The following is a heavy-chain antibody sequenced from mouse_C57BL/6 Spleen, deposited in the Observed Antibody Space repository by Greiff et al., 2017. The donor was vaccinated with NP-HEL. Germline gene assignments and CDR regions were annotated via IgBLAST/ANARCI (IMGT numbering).Heavy chain of an antibody. J-gene: IGHJ2*01. CDR2: IDPSDSYT. CDR1: GYTFTSSW. V-gene: IGHV1-69*01. CDR3: AMYDYDETRYYFDY. Sequence: QVQLQQPGAELVMPGASVTLSCKASGYTFTSSWMPWVKPSPGHGLAWIGEIDPSDSYTNSNQKFKGKSTLTVDKSSSTAYMQLSSLTSEDSAVYYCAMYDYDETRYYFDYWGQGTTLTVSS. D-gene: IGHD2-4*01.